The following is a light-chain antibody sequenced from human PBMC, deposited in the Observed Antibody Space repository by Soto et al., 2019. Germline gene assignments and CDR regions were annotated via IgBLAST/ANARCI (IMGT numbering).Light chain of an antibody. Sequence: QAVVSQEPSLTVSPGGTVTLTCGSTTGPVTSGHYPFWFQQKPGQAPRTLIYDANNKYSWTPARFSGSLLGGKAALTLSGAQPEDEAEYYCLLSYSGARPVVFGGGTKVTVL. J-gene: IGLJ2*01. CDR1: TGPVTSGHY. CDR3: LLSYSGARPVV. CDR2: DAN. V-gene: IGLV7-46*01.